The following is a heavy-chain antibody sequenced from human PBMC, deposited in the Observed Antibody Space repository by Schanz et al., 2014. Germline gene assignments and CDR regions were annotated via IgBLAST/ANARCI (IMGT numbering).Heavy chain of an antibody. CDR3: VKDLQRELLRDDHYYGMDV. Sequence: KLVESGGGVVQPGRSLRLSCAASGFTFSSYGMHWVRQVPGKGLEWVAVVCYDGSKKYYADSVKGRFTTSRDNSKNTMYVERNSLRADDTAVYYCVKDLQRELLRDDHYYGMDVWGQGTTVTVSS. CDR2: VCYDGSKK. CDR1: GFTFSSYG. V-gene: IGHV3-33*06. J-gene: IGHJ6*02. D-gene: IGHD1-26*01.